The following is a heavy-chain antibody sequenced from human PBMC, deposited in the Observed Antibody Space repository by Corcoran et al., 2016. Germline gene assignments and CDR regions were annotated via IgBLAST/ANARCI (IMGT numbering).Heavy chain of an antibody. CDR1: GFTFSSYC. J-gene: IGHJ6*02. CDR3: AISIYYYCALDV. V-gene: IGHV3-7*01. CDR2: IKQDGSNK. Sequence: EVQLVESGGGLVQPGGSLRLSCAASGFTFSSYCMSWVRQDPGKGLEWVANIKQDGSNKYYVYSVKGRLTNSSYNAKNSLYLQVNTLRAEDTAIYYCAISIYYYCALDVWGQGTTVTVSS. D-gene: IGHD6-6*01.